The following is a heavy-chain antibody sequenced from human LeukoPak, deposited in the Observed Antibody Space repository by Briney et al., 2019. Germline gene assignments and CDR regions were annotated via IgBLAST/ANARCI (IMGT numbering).Heavy chain of an antibody. CDR1: GYTFTSYG. D-gene: IGHD3-22*01. V-gene: IGHV1-18*01. CDR3: ARDRGRHYYDSSGYYWWVPFDL. Sequence: ASVKVSCKASGYTFTSYGISWLRQAPAQGLEWMGWSSAYNGNTNYAQKLQGRVTMTTDTSTSTAYMELRSLRSDDTAVYYCARDRGRHYYDSSGYYWWVPFDLWGRGTLVTVSS. J-gene: IGHJ2*01. CDR2: SSAYNGNT.